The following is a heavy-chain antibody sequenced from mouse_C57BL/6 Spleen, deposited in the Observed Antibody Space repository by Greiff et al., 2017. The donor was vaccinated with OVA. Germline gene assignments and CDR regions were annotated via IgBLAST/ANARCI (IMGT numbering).Heavy chain of an antibody. CDR1: GYTFTSYT. J-gene: IGHJ2*01. Sequence: VQLQQSGAELARPGASVKMSCKASGYTFTSYTMHWVKQRPGQGLKWIGYINPSSGYTKYNQKFKDKATLTADKSSSTAYMQLSSLTSEDSAVYYCATIYDGYYAYFDYWGQGTTLTVSS. CDR2: INPSSGYT. V-gene: IGHV1-4*01. D-gene: IGHD2-3*01. CDR3: ATIYDGYYAYFDY.